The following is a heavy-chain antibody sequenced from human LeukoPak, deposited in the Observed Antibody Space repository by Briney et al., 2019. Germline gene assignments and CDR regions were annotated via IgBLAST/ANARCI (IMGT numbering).Heavy chain of an antibody. V-gene: IGHV5-51*01. J-gene: IGHJ4*02. D-gene: IGHD3-10*01. Sequence: GESLKISCKGSGYSFTYYWIGWVRQMPGKGLEWMGIIYPGDSDTRYSPSFQGQVTISADKSISTAYLQWSSLKASDTAMYYCARQITMVRGVIIQNYFDYWGQGTLVTVSS. CDR2: IYPGDSDT. CDR1: GYSFTYYW. CDR3: ARQITMVRGVIIQNYFDY.